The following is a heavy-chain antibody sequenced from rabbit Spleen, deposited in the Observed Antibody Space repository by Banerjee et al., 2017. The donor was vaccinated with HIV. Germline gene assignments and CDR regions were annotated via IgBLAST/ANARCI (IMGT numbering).Heavy chain of an antibody. CDR2: IYPGSSGTT. V-gene: IGHV1S45*01. D-gene: IGHD2-1*01. J-gene: IGHJ4*01. CDR3: ARGSAAMTMVITGYYLNL. CDR1: GFDFSNYG. Sequence: QEQLVESGGGLVQPGGSLKLSCKASGFDFSNYGVSWVRQTPGKGLEWIGYIYPGSSGTTYYASWAKGRFTISKTSSTTVTLQMTSLTAADTATYFCARGSAAMTMVITGYYLNLWGPGTLVTVS.